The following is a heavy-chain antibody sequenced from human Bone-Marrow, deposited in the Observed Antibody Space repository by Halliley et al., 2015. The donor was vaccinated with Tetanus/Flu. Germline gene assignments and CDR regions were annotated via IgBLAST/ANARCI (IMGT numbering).Heavy chain of an antibody. Sequence: QLVQSGAEVKKPGESLKISCRGSGYSFTTYWIGWVRQMPGKGLEWMGIIYPGDSDTRYSPSFQGQVTISADKSINTAYLQWSSLKAPDPSIYFCAWKRAAHGALFDIWGQGSIVSVSS. CDR1: GYSFTTYW. CDR3: AWKRAAHGALFDI. J-gene: IGHJ3*02. V-gene: IGHV5-51*01. D-gene: IGHD2-8*01. CDR2: IYPGDSDT.